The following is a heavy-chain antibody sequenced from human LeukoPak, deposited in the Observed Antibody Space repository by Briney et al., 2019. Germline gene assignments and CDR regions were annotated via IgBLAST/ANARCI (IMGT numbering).Heavy chain of an antibody. V-gene: IGHV4-4*07. Sequence: PSETLSLTCTVSGGSIDNYYWSWIRQPAGKGLEWIGRIFSSGNTNYNPSLKSRVTMSVDTSKTLFSLKLSSVTAADTAVYYCARMDGSNWTFDYWGQGTLVTVSS. J-gene: IGHJ4*02. CDR3: ARMDGSNWTFDY. D-gene: IGHD6-13*01. CDR1: GGSIDNYY. CDR2: IFSSGNT.